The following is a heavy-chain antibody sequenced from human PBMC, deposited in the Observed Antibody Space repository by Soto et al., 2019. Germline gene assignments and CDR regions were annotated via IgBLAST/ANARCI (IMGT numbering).Heavy chain of an antibody. V-gene: IGHV4-4*02. CDR2: IYHSGTT. D-gene: IGHD2-15*01. CDR3: ASGGRGERVEGDDFDY. CDR1: GGSISNGYW. J-gene: IGHJ4*02. Sequence: QVLLQESGPGLVKPSGTLSLTCSVSGGSISNGYWWTWVRQSPGKGLEWIGEIYHSGTTNYNPSLKSRVTISVDMSKTQFSLNVISVTAADTAVYYCASGGRGERVEGDDFDYWGQGTLVTVSS.